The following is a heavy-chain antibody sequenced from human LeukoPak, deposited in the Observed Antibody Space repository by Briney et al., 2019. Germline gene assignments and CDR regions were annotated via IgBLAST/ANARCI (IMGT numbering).Heavy chain of an antibody. Sequence: GESLKISCKGSGYSFTSYWIGWVRQMPGKGLEWMGIIYPGDSDTRYSPSFQGQVTISADKSISTAYLQWNSLKASDTAMYYCARYLRFGELWNWFDPWGQGTLVTVSS. CDR2: IYPGDSDT. CDR1: GYSFTSYW. CDR3: ARYLRFGELWNWFDP. D-gene: IGHD3-10*01. V-gene: IGHV5-51*01. J-gene: IGHJ5*02.